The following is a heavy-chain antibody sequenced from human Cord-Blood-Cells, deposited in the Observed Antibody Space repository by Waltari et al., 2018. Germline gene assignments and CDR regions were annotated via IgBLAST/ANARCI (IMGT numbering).Heavy chain of an antibody. J-gene: IGHJ4*02. D-gene: IGHD5-12*01. Sequence: EVQLVESGGGLIQPGGSLRLSCAASGFTVSSNYMSWVRQAPGKGLEWVSVIYSGGSTYNPDSVKGRFTISRDNSKNTLYLQMNSLRAEDTAVYYCARDRSGYDGGMPWGQGTLVTVSS. CDR3: ARDRSGYDGGMP. V-gene: IGHV3-53*01. CDR2: IYSGGST. CDR1: GFTVSSNY.